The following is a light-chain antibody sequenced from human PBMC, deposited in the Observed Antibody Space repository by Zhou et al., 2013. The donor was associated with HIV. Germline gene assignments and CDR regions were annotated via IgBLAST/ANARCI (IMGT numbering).Light chain of an antibody. CDR1: QSVSNY. J-gene: IGKJ4*01. V-gene: IGKV3-20*01. Sequence: EIVLTQSPTTLSLSPGERATLSCRASQSVSNYLAWYQQKPGRAPRLLIYSASSRAYGIPDRFSGSGSGTDFTLTISRLEPEDFAVYYCQMYNGSPLQFGGGPGWR. CDR2: SAS. CDR3: QMYNGSPLQ.